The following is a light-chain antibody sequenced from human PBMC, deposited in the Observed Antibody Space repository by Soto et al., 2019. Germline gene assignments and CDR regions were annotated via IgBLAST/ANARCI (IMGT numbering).Light chain of an antibody. Sequence: DIHMTQSPSTLSASVGDIVTITCRASQSISIWLAWYQQKPGKAPKLLIYKTSSLETGVTSRFSGSGSGTEFTLSISGLQPDDFATYYCQHWNDYYRTFGQGTKVEVK. CDR3: QHWNDYYRT. CDR1: QSISIW. V-gene: IGKV1-5*03. J-gene: IGKJ1*01. CDR2: KTS.